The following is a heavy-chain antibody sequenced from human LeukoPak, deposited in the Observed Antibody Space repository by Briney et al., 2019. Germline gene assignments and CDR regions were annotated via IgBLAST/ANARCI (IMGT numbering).Heavy chain of an antibody. CDR2: IIPILGIA. CDR1: GGTFSSYT. J-gene: IGHJ5*02. Sequence: SVKVSCKASGGTFSSYTISWVRQAPGQGLEWMGRIIPILGIANYAQKFQGRVTITADRSTSTAYMELSSLRSEDTAVYYCARDGGYYGSGRDPQGWFDPWGQGTLVTVSS. CDR3: ARDGGYYGSGRDPQGWFDP. D-gene: IGHD3-10*01. V-gene: IGHV1-69*04.